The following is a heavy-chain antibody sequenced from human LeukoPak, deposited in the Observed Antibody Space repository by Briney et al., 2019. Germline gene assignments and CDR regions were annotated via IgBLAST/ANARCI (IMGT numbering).Heavy chain of an antibody. D-gene: IGHD1-7*01. CDR3: ARLTTGTRDY. CDR2: IIPIFGTA. CDR1: GGTFSSYA. Sequence: ASVKVSCKASGGTFSSYAISWVRQAPGQGPEWMGGIIPIFGTANYAQKFQGRVTITTDESTSTAYMELSSLRSEDTAVYYCARLTTGTRDYWGQGTLVTVSS. V-gene: IGHV1-69*05. J-gene: IGHJ4*02.